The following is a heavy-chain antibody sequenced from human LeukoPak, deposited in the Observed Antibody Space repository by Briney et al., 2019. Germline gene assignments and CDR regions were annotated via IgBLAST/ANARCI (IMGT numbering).Heavy chain of an antibody. Sequence: PGGSLRLSCAASGFTFSNYDVSWVRQAPGKGLEWVSGITDSGARTYYADSVKGRFTISRDNSRYTLGLQMNNPRVEDTAVYYCAKVSWQRSHADDCWGQGTLVTVSS. CDR3: AKVSWQRSHADDC. CDR2: ITDSGART. V-gene: IGHV3-23*01. D-gene: IGHD1-26*01. CDR1: GFTFSNYD. J-gene: IGHJ4*02.